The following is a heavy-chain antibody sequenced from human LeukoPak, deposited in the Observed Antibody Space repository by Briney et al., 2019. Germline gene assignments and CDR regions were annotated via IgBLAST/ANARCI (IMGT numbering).Heavy chain of an antibody. Sequence: GGSLRLSCSASAFTFSNYVMHWVPQAPGKGLEYVSFISHNGKTTSYADSVKGRFTISRDNSKNTLYLQMSSLRPEDTAVYYCVKDLSGHYSFDYWGQGTLVTVSS. CDR2: ISHNGKTT. CDR3: VKDLSGHYSFDY. J-gene: IGHJ4*02. V-gene: IGHV3-64D*06. CDR1: AFTFSNYV. D-gene: IGHD3-22*01.